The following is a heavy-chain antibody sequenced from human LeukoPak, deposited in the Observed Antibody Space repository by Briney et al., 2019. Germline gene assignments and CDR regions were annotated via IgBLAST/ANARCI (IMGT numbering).Heavy chain of an antibody. CDR3: AKDLGAYAHFYLDN. Sequence: GGSLRLSCVASGFTFENYAMRWVRQAPGKGLEWVSLITGDGRGTYFADSLRGRFTISRDNSKKSLYLQMNSLRAEDTALYYCAKDLGAYAHFYLDNWGQGTLVTVSS. CDR2: ITGDGRGT. V-gene: IGHV3-43*02. J-gene: IGHJ4*02. CDR1: GFTFENYA. D-gene: IGHD3-3*02.